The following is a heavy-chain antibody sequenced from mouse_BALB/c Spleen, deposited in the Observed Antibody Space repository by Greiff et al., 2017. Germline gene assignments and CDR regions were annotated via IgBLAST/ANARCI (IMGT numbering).Heavy chain of an antibody. Sequence: QVQLQQSGAELAKPGASVKMSCKASGYTFTSYWMHWVKQRPGQGLEWIGYINPSTGYTEYNQKFKDKTTLTADKSSSTAYMQLSSLTSEDSAVYYCALYDGYYPRGCAMDDWGQGTSVTVSS. CDR1: GYTFTSYW. CDR3: ALYDGYYPRGCAMDD. D-gene: IGHD2-3*01. CDR2: INPSTGYT. J-gene: IGHJ4*01. V-gene: IGHV1-7*01.